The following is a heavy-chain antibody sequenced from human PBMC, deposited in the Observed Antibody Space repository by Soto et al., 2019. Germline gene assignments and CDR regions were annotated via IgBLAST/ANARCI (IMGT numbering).Heavy chain of an antibody. CDR3: ARGNDFRTGWFDP. J-gene: IGHJ5*02. V-gene: IGHV4-31*03. CDR1: AGSISSGTYY. D-gene: IGHD4-4*01. Sequence: QVQLQESGPGLVKPSQTLSLTCTVSAGSISSGTYYWNWIRQHPGKGLEWIGYMYYSGTTYYNPSLQSRVTTSGDTSKNQFSLKLSSVTVADTAVYYCARGNDFRTGWFDPWGQGIRVTVSS. CDR2: MYYSGTT.